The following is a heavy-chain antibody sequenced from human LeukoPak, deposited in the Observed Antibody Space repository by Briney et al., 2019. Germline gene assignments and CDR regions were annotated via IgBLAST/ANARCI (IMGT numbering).Heavy chain of an antibody. CDR2: INPNSGGT. CDR1: GYTFTGYY. Sequence: ASVKVSCKASGYTFTGYYMHWVRQAPGQGLEWMGWINPNSGGTNYAQKFQGWVTMTTDTSTNTAYIELRSLTSDDTAAYYCAREWWGYDVLTGDNWFDPWGQGTLVTVSS. CDR3: AREWWGYDVLTGDNWFDP. D-gene: IGHD3-9*01. V-gene: IGHV1-2*04. J-gene: IGHJ5*02.